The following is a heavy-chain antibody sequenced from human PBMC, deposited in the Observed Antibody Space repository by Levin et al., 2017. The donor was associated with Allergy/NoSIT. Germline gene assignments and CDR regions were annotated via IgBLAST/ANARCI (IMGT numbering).Heavy chain of an antibody. J-gene: IGHJ4*02. CDR3: AHIVSHYYDSSGYYYGSSYFDY. CDR2: IYWDDDK. D-gene: IGHD3-22*01. V-gene: IGHV2-5*02. CDR1: GFSLSTSGVG. Sequence: SGPTLVKPTQTLTLTCTFSGFSLSTSGVGVGWIRQPPGKALEWLALIYWDDDKRYSPSLKSRLTITKDTSKNQVVLTMTNMDPVDTATYYCAHIVSHYYDSSGYYYGSSYFDYWGQGTLVTVSS.